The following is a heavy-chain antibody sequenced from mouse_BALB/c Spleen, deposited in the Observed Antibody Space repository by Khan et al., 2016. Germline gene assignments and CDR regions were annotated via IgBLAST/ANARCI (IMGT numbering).Heavy chain of an antibody. CDR3: NAGFAY. Sequence: VQLQQSGAELVRSGASVKLSCTASGFNIKDYYMHWVKQRPEQGLEWIGWIDPENGDTEYAPKFQGKATLTADTSSTTAYLQLSSLTSEDTAVYYCNAGFAYWGQGTLVTVSA. V-gene: IGHV14-4*02. CDR2: IDPENGDT. CDR1: GFNIKDYY. J-gene: IGHJ3*01.